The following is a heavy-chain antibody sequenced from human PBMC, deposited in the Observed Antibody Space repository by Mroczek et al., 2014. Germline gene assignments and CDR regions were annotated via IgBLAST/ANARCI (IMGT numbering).Heavy chain of an antibody. J-gene: IGHJ3*02. CDR2: LDPNSGDT. D-gene: IGHD6-13*01. CDR1: GYTFTSYD. Sequence: QVQLQQWGAEVKKPGASVKVSCKASGYTFTSYDINWVRQTTGQGLEWMGWLDPNSGDTGYAQKFQGRVTMTRDTSISTAYMDLSRLRSDDTAVYYCVRGPPRVGQQLVAFDAFDIWGQGTVVTVSS. CDR3: VRGPPRVGQQLVAFDAFDI. V-gene: IGHV1-8*01.